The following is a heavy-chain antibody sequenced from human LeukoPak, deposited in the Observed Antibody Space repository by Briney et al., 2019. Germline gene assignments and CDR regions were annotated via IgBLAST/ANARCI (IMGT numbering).Heavy chain of an antibody. CDR1: GFTFSNYG. CDR2: IGGSGFSS. Sequence: GGSLRLSCAATGFTFSNYGMSWVRQAPGKGLEWVSSIGGSGFSSHYADSVKGRFTISRDNSKNTLYLQMNSLRAEDTAVYYCARGGVDIWGQGTMVTVSS. V-gene: IGHV3-23*01. CDR3: ARGGVDI. J-gene: IGHJ3*02. D-gene: IGHD3-16*01.